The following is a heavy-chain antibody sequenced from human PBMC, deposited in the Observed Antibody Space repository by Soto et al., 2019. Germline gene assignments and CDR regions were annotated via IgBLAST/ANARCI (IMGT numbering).Heavy chain of an antibody. D-gene: IGHD5-12*01. J-gene: IGHJ3*02. Sequence: GGSLRLSCAASGFTFSSYSMNWVRQAPGKGLEWVSSISSSSSYIYYADSVKGRFTISRDNAKNSLYLQMNSLRAEDTAVYYCARDDIVATGDQNDAFDIWGQGTMVTVSS. CDR1: GFTFSSYS. V-gene: IGHV3-21*01. CDR3: ARDDIVATGDQNDAFDI. CDR2: ISSSSSYI.